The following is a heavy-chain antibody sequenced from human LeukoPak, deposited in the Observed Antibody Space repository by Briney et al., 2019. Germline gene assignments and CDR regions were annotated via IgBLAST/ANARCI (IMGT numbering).Heavy chain of an antibody. J-gene: IGHJ4*02. V-gene: IGHV4-34*01. CDR3: AITDTAVAAANFDY. CDR2: ISHSGST. Sequence: SETLSLTCAVYGGSFSGYYWSWIRQPPGKGLEWIGEISHSGSTNYNPSLKSRVTISVDTSKNQFSLKLSSVTAADTAVYYCAITDTAVAAANFDYWGQGTLVTVSS. CDR1: GGSFSGYY. D-gene: IGHD6-13*01.